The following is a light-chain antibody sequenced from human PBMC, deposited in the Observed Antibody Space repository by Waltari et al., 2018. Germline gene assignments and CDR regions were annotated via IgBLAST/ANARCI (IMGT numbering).Light chain of an antibody. J-gene: IGKJ4*01. Sequence: EIVMTQSPATLSVSPGERATFSCRASQSISSNLAWYQQKPGQAPRLLIYGASTRATGFPARFSGSGSGTEFTLTISSMQSEDFAVYYCQQCNNWPLTFGGGTKVEIK. CDR2: GAS. CDR3: QQCNNWPLT. CDR1: QSISSN. V-gene: IGKV3-15*01.